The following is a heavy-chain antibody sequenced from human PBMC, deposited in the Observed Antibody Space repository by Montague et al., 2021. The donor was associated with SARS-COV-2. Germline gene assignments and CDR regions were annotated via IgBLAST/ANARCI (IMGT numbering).Heavy chain of an antibody. CDR2: IHYSGST. Sequence: TLSLTCTVSGGSIRSENYYWSWLRQHPGKGLEWIGYIHYSGSTDYNPSLNSRVSISVDTFKNQFSLKLRSVTAADTAVYFCARDGTAGDWFDPWGQGTLVTVSS. V-gene: IGHV4-31*03. D-gene: IGHD1-26*01. J-gene: IGHJ5*02. CDR3: ARDGTAGDWFDP. CDR1: GGSIRSENYY.